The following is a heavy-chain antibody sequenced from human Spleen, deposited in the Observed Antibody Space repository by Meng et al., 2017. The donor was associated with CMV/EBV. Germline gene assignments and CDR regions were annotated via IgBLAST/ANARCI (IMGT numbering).Heavy chain of an antibody. CDR3: ARVDY. Sequence: SLKISCAASGFTFDDFAMHWVRQSPGEGLEWVSGISGNSGFIGYADSVKGRFTISRDNARKSLSLEINPLRVEDTAVYYCARVDYWGQGTLVTVSS. CDR2: ISGNSGFI. J-gene: IGHJ4*02. CDR1: GFTFDDFA. V-gene: IGHV3-9*01.